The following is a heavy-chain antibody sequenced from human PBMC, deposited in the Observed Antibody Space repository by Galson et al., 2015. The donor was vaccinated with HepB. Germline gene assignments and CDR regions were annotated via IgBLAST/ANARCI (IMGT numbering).Heavy chain of an antibody. Sequence: SLRLSCAASGFTFSSYGMHWVRQAPGKGLEWVAVIWYDGSNKYYADSVKGRFTISRDNSKNTLYLQMNSLRAEDTAVYYCARDGEARGVIAGTFDIWGQGTMVTVSS. CDR3: ARDGEARGVIAGTFDI. CDR2: IWYDGSNK. D-gene: IGHD3-10*01. J-gene: IGHJ3*02. CDR1: GFTFSSYG. V-gene: IGHV3-33*08.